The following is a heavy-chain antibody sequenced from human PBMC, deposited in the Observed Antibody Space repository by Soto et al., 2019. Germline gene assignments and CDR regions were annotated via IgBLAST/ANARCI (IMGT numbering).Heavy chain of an antibody. CDR1: GGSIYRSGYY. D-gene: IGHD2-15*01. V-gene: IGHV4-39*01. Sequence: SETLSLTCTVSGGSIYRSGYYWGWIRQPPGRGLEWIGNIDYNGVTYSNPSLKSRVTISRGTSKNQFSLKLASVTAADTALYYCGKVLVGATGHTDSDSWGPGTLVTVSS. J-gene: IGHJ4*02. CDR2: IDYNGVT. CDR3: GKVLVGATGHTDSDS.